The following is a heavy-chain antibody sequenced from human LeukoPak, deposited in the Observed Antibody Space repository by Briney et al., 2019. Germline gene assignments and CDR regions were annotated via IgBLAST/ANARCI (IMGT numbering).Heavy chain of an antibody. D-gene: IGHD2-2*01. CDR3: ASLPAAQAYYYYYMDV. V-gene: IGHV4-4*09. CDR2: IYTSGST. J-gene: IGHJ6*03. CDR1: GGSISSYY. Sequence: PSETLSLTCTVSGGSISSYYWSWIRQPPGKGLEWIGYIYTSGSTNYNPSLKSRVTISVDTSKNQFSLKLSSVTAADTAVYYCASLPAAQAYYYYYMDVWGKGTTVTVSS.